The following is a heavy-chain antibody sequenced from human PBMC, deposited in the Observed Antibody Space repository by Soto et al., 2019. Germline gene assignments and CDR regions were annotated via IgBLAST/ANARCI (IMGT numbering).Heavy chain of an antibody. CDR1: GFTFSSYA. CDR3: AKEKGHPLPIDY. CDR2: ISGDGSRT. Sequence: GGSLRLCCAASGFTFSSYAMSWVRQAPGEGLEWVSAISGDGSRTYYADSVEGRFTISRDKSKNTLYLQMDSLRAEDTAVYYCAKEKGHPLPIDYWGQGTLVTVSS. V-gene: IGHV3-23*01. J-gene: IGHJ4*02. D-gene: IGHD2-15*01.